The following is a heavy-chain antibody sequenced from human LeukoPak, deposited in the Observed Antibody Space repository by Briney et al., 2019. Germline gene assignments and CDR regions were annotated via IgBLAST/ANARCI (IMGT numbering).Heavy chain of an antibody. CDR1: GGSISNYS. CDR3: ARERRFRDAFDI. V-gene: IGHV4-4*07. Sequence: SETLSLTCTVSGGSISNYSWNWIRQSAGKGLEWIGRIYIRGNTNYNPSLESRVTMSVDTSKNQFSLKVSSVTAADTAVYYCARERRFRDAFDIWGQGTMVTVSS. D-gene: IGHD3-3*01. CDR2: IYIRGNT. J-gene: IGHJ3*02.